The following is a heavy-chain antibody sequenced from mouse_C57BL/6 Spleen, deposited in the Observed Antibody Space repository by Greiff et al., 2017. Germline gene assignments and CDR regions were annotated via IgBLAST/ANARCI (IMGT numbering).Heavy chain of an antibody. J-gene: IGHJ2*01. CDR2: ISDGGSYT. CDR3: ARDNDYGDDEGVFDY. CDR1: GFTFSSYA. D-gene: IGHD2-2*01. V-gene: IGHV5-4*01. Sequence: EVKLVESGGGLVKPGGSLKLSCAASGFTFSSYAMSWVRQTPEKRLELVATISDGGSYTYYPDHVKGRFTISRDTAKNNLYLQMSHLKSEDTAMYYGARDNDYGDDEGVFDYWGQGTTLTVSS.